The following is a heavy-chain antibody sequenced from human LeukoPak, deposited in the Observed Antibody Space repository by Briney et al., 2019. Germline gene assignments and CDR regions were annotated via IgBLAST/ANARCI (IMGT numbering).Heavy chain of an antibody. CDR1: GGTFSSYA. Sequence: SVKVTCKASGGTFSSYAISWVRQAPGQGLEWMGGIIPIFGTANYAQKFQGRVTITTDESTSTAYMELSSLRSEDTAVYYCARSIVVVPAASTPFDYWGQGTLVTVSS. V-gene: IGHV1-69*05. J-gene: IGHJ4*02. CDR2: IIPIFGTA. D-gene: IGHD2-2*01. CDR3: ARSIVVVPAASTPFDY.